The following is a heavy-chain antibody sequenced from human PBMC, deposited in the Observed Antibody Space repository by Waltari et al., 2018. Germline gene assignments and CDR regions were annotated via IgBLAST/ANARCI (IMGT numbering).Heavy chain of an antibody. J-gene: IGHJ4*02. CDR3: ASVPITIFGSGSSFSDFDY. D-gene: IGHD3-3*01. V-gene: IGHV1-69*01. CDR2: IIPILGAS. Sequence: QVQLVQSGAEVKKPGSSVKVSCKASGGTFRRYAISWVRKAPGLGLEWMGGIIPILGASKFARNFQDIFTCTADESTSTAYMERSSLRSEDTAEYYGASVPITIFGSGSSFSDFDYWGQGTLVTVSS. CDR1: GGTFRRYA.